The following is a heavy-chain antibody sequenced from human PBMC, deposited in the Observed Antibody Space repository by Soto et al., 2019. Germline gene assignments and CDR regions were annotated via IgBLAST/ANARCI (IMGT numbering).Heavy chain of an antibody. D-gene: IGHD6-6*01. CDR3: ARVVRPNAFDI. Sequence: SETLSLTCAVYGGSFSGYYWSWIRQPPGKGLEWIGEINHSGSTNYNPSLKSRVTISVDTSKNQFSLKLSSVTAADTAVYYCARVVRPNAFDIWGQGTMVTVSS. CDR1: GGSFSGYY. J-gene: IGHJ3*02. CDR2: INHSGST. V-gene: IGHV4-34*01.